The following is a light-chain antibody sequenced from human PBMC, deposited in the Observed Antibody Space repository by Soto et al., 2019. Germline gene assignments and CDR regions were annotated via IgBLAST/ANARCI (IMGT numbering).Light chain of an antibody. CDR1: QSLLHSDGYNY. Sequence: DIVMTQSPLSLPVTPGEPASISCRSSQSLLHSDGYNYLDWYLQKPGQSPQLLIYLGSNRASGVPDRFSGSGSGTDFTLKISRAEAEDVGVYYCMQALQTPATFGQGTKVEI. V-gene: IGKV2-28*01. CDR2: LGS. CDR3: MQALQTPAT. J-gene: IGKJ1*01.